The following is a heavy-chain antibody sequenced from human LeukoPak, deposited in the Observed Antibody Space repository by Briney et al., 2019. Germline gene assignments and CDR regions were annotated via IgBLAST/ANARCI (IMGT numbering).Heavy chain of an antibody. CDR2: IYYSGST. J-gene: IGHJ4*02. CDR1: GGSISTTYYY. CDR3: ARRGSYDSSDDY. V-gene: IGHV4-39*07. Sequence: SDTLSLTCTVSGGSISTTYYYWGWIRQPPGKGLEWIGSIYYSGSTYYNPSLKSRVTISLDTSKNHFSLKLSSVTAADTAMYYCARRGSYDSSDDYWGQGTLVTVSS. D-gene: IGHD3-22*01.